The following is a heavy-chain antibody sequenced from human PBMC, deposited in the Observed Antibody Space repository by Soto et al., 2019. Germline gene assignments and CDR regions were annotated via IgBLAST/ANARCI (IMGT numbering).Heavy chain of an antibody. CDR1: GFTFSSYA. V-gene: IGHV3-23*01. Sequence: GGSLRLSCAASGFTFSSYAMSWVRQAPGKGLEWVSAISGSGGSTYYADSVKGRFTISRDNSKNTLYLQMNSLRAEDTAVYYCAKDQGSIAARRRYNWFDPWGQGTLVTVSS. CDR2: ISGSGGST. D-gene: IGHD6-6*01. J-gene: IGHJ5*02. CDR3: AKDQGSIAARRRYNWFDP.